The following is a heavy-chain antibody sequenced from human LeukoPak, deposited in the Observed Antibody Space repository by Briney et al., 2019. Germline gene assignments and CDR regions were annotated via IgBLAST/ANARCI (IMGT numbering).Heavy chain of an antibody. CDR2: ISSSGSTI. J-gene: IGHJ4*02. D-gene: IGHD2-15*01. CDR3: ARANCSGGSCYGTFDY. Sequence: GGSLRLSCAASGFTFSSYGMHWVRQAPGKGLEWVSYISSSGSTIYYADSVKGRFTISRDNAKNSLYLQMNSLRAEDTAVYYCARANCSGGSCYGTFDYWGQGTLVTVSS. V-gene: IGHV3-48*04. CDR1: GFTFSSYG.